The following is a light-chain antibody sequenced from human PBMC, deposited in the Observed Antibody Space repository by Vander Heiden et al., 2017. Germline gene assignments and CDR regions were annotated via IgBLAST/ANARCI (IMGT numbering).Light chain of an antibody. V-gene: IGLV1-47*01. CDR1: SANIGSNS. Sequence: QSELTQPPSASGTPGQTVAISCSGSSANIGSNSVYWYLQLPGAAPRLLIYKNSQRPSGVPGRFSASKSGTSASLAISGLRSEDEADYYCSAWDASLNGPVFGGGTKVTV. CDR2: KNS. J-gene: IGLJ3*02. CDR3: SAWDASLNGPV.